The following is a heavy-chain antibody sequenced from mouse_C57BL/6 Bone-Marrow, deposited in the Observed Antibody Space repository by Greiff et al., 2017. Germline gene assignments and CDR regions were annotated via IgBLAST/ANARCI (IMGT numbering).Heavy chain of an antibody. CDR2: IYPRSGNT. J-gene: IGHJ4*01. D-gene: IGHD2-1*01. V-gene: IGHV1-81*01. CDR1: GYTFTSYG. Sequence: VQLQQSGAELARPGASVKLSCKASGYTFTSYGISWVKQRTGQGLEWIGEIYPRSGNTYYNEKFKGKATLTADKSSSTAYMELRSLTSEDSAIYFCARGNYYAMDYWGQGTSVTVSS. CDR3: ARGNYYAMDY.